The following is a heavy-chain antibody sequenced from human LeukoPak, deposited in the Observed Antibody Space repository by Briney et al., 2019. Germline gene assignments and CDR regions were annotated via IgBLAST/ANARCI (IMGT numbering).Heavy chain of an antibody. Sequence: ASVKVSCKASGYTFTGYYMHWVRQAPGQGLEWMGWINPNSGGTNYAQKFQGRVTMTRDTSISTAYMELSRLRSDDTAVYYCARGAIIRVPAAIDFDYWGQGTLVTVSS. V-gene: IGHV1-2*02. CDR1: GYTFTGYY. D-gene: IGHD2-2*01. J-gene: IGHJ4*02. CDR2: INPNSGGT. CDR3: ARGAIIRVPAAIDFDY.